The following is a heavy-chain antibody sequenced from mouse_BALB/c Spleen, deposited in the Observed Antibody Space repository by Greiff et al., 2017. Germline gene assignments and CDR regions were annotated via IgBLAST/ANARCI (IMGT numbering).Heavy chain of an antibody. J-gene: IGHJ4*01. CDR2: ISSGSSTI. CDR1: GFTFSSFG. V-gene: IGHV5-17*02. Sequence: EVNVVESGGGLVQPGGSRKLSCAASGFTFSSFGMHWVRQAPEKGLEWVAYISSGSSTIYYADTVKGRFTISRDNPKNTLFLQMTSLRSEDTAMYYCARTATGSFYAMDYWGQGTSVTVSS. CDR3: ARTATGSFYAMDY. D-gene: IGHD1-2*01.